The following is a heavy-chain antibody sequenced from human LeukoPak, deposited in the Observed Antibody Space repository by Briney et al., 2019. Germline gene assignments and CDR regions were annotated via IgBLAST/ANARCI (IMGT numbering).Heavy chain of an antibody. J-gene: IGHJ4*02. D-gene: IGHD6-6*01. V-gene: IGHV3-74*01. Sequence: GGSLRLSCAASGFRFSDYWMHWVRQAPGKGPEWLSRISKDGSDTVYADSAKGRFTASRDNAKNTVYLQVTNLRPEDTAVYLCARGGYSGSYYRFSWGQGTLVTVAS. CDR3: ARGGYSGSYYRFS. CDR1: GFRFSDYW. CDR2: ISKDGSDT.